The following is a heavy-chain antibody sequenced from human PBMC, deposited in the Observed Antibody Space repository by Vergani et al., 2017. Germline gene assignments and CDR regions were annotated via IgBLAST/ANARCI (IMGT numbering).Heavy chain of an antibody. J-gene: IGHJ4*02. Sequence: EVQLLESGGGLVQPGGSLRLSCAASGFTFSSYVMSWVRQAPGKGLEWVSAISGSGGSTYYADSVKGRFTISRDNSKNTLYLQMNSLRADDTAVYYCAKDDADSGSYWPEDYWGQGTLVTVSS. CDR1: GFTFSSYV. CDR3: AKDDADSGSYWPEDY. CDR2: ISGSGGST. D-gene: IGHD1-26*01. V-gene: IGHV3-23*01.